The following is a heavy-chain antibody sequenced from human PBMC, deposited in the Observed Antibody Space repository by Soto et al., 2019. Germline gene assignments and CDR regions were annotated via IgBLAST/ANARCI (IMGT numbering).Heavy chain of an antibody. CDR2: IGPYNGNT. J-gene: IGHJ2*01. Sequence: QAQLVQSGAEMKKPGASVKVSCQAGGYTFADYGISWVRQAPGQGLEWVGWIGPYNGNTNYAQNLQDRVTMTTDTSTNTAYMELRSLRSDDTALYYCARCYCTVGSCYTCWHFDLWGRGTLLTVSS. CDR1: GYTFADYG. CDR3: ARCYCTVGSCYTCWHFDL. V-gene: IGHV1-18*01. D-gene: IGHD2-15*01.